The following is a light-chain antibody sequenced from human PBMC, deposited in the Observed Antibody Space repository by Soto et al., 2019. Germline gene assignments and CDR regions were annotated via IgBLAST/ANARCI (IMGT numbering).Light chain of an antibody. CDR3: SSYTSCSTVV. CDR1: SSDVGGYNY. CDR2: DVS. J-gene: IGLJ2*01. Sequence: QSALTQPASVSGSPGQSITISCTGTSSDVGGYNYVSWYQQHPGKAPKLMIYDVSNRPSGVSNRFSGSKSGNTASLTISGLQADDEADYYCSSYTSCSTVVFGGGTKVTVL. V-gene: IGLV2-14*01.